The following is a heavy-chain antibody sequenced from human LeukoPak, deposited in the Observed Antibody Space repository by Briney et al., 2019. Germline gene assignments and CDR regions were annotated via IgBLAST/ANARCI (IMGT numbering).Heavy chain of an antibody. Sequence: GSLRLSCAASGFTFSSYAMSWIRQPPGKGLEWIGEINHSGSTNYNPSLKSRVTISVDTSKNQFSLKLSSVTAADTAVYYCARDRWDSFDPWGQGTLVTVSS. CDR2: INHSGST. CDR1: GFTFSSYA. D-gene: IGHD1-26*01. V-gene: IGHV4-34*01. CDR3: ARDRWDSFDP. J-gene: IGHJ5*02.